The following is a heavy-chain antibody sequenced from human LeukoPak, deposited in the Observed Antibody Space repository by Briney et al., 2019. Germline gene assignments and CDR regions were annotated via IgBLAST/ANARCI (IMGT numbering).Heavy chain of an antibody. CDR2: IYSSGST. CDR3: ARNYYYDSSGSNDAFDI. D-gene: IGHD3-22*01. J-gene: IGHJ3*02. V-gene: IGHV3-53*01. CDR1: GFTVSSNY. Sequence: PGGSLRLSCAASGFTVSSNYMSWVRQAPGKGLEWVSVIYSSGSTYYADSVKGRFTISRDNSKNTLYLQMNSLRAEDTAVYYCARNYYYDSSGSNDAFDIWGQGTMVTVSS.